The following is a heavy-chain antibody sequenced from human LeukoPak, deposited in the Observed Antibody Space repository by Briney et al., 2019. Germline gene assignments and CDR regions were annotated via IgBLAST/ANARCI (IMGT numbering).Heavy chain of an antibody. CDR1: GYSISSGYY. D-gene: IGHD2-2*02. CDR2: INHSGST. J-gene: IGHJ4*02. CDR3: ASRYCSSTSCYNDY. V-gene: IGHV4-38-2*02. Sequence: SETLSLTCTVSGYSISSGYYWGWIRQPPGKGLEWIGEINHSGSTNYNPSLKSRVTISVDTSKNQFSLKLSSVTAADTAVYYCASRYCSSTSCYNDYWGQGTLVTVSS.